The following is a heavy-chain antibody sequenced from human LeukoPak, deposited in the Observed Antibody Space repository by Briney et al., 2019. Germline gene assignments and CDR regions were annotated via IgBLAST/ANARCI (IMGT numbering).Heavy chain of an antibody. D-gene: IGHD2-15*01. V-gene: IGHV3-21*01. CDR1: GFTFSSYS. J-gene: IGHJ5*02. CDR2: ISSSSSYI. Sequence: GGSLRLSCAASGFTFSSYSMNWVRQAPGKGLEWVSSISSSSSYIYYADSVKGRFTISRDNAKNSLYLQMNSLRAEDTAVYYCARVVRYCSGGSCFSGVMGWFDPWGQGTLVTVSS. CDR3: ARVVRYCSGGSCFSGVMGWFDP.